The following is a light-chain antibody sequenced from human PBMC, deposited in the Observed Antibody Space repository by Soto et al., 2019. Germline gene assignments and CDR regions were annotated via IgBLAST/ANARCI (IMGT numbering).Light chain of an antibody. J-gene: IGKJ1*01. CDR2: AAS. CDR3: QQSYSTHST. Sequence: DIPMTQSPSSLSASVGDRVTITCRASQSISSYLNRYQQKPGKDPNILIYAASNLQSGVPSRFSGRGSGTEFTLTISSLQSEDYANYYCQQSYSTHSTFGPGTKVVIK. CDR1: QSISSY. V-gene: IGKV1-39*01.